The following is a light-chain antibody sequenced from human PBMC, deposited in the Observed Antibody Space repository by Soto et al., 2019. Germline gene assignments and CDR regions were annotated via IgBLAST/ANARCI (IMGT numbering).Light chain of an antibody. V-gene: IGLV2-8*01. CDR2: EVS. CDR1: RSDVGRYTY. CDR3: SSYAGINNLV. Sequence: QSALTQPPSASGSPGQSVTFSCTGTRSDVGRYTYVSWYQQHPGKAPKLMIYEVSRRPSGVPDRFSGSKSGNTASLTVSGLQAEDEADYYCSSYAGINNLVFGGGTKLTVL. J-gene: IGLJ2*01.